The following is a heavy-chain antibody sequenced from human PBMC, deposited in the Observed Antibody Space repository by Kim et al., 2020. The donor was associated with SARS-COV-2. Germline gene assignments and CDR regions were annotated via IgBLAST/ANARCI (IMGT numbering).Heavy chain of an antibody. J-gene: IGHJ4*02. CDR3: ARDRGGANWGPFDF. Sequence: SETLSLTCTVSGYSISSGYYWGWIRQPPGKGLAWIGSIYHSGSTYYNPSLKSRVTISVDTSKNQFSLKLSSVTAADTAVYYCARDRGGANWGPFDFWGQG. D-gene: IGHD7-27*01. CDR2: IYHSGST. V-gene: IGHV4-38-2*02. CDR1: GYSISSGYY.